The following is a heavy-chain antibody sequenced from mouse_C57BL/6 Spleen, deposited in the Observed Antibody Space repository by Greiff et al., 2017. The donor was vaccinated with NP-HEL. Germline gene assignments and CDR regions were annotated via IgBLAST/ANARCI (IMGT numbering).Heavy chain of an antibody. CDR1: GYAFTNYL. CDR3: ARKSRRGMDY. V-gene: IGHV1-54*01. J-gene: IGHJ4*01. Sequence: QVQLQQSGAELVRPGTSVKVSCKASGYAFTNYLIEWVKQRPGQGLEWIGVINPGSGGTNYNEKFKGKATLTADKSSSTAYMQLSSLTSEDSAVYFCARKSRRGMDYWGQGTSVTVSS. CDR2: INPGSGGT.